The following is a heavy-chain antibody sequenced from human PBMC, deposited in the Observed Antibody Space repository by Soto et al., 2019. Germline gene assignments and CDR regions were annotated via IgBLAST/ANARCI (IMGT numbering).Heavy chain of an antibody. CDR1: GFTFSNYA. Sequence: QVHLVESGGGVGQPGRSLRLSCAASGFTFSNYAMHWVRQAPGKGLEWVAVISYDGSDKYNANSVKGRFTISRDNSKNTLYLQMNSLRAEDTAVYYCVRDTGPNGYNYYYFGMDVWGQGTTVTVSS. J-gene: IGHJ6*02. D-gene: IGHD5-18*01. CDR2: ISYDGSDK. V-gene: IGHV3-30-3*01. CDR3: VRDTGPNGYNYYYFGMDV.